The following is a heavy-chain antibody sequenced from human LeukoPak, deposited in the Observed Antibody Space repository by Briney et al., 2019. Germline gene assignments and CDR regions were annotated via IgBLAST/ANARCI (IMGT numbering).Heavy chain of an antibody. CDR2: ISAYNGNT. D-gene: IGHD2-2*01. CDR3: AREGYCSSTSCSSTEYYYYYYGMDV. V-gene: IGHV1-18*01. J-gene: IGHJ6*02. Sequence: GASVKVSCKASGYTFTSYGISWVRQAPGQGLEWMGWISAYNGNTNYAQKLQGRVTMTTDTSTSTAYMELRSLRSDDTAVYYCAREGYCSSTSCSSTEYYYYYYGMDVWAKGPRSPSP. CDR1: GYTFTSYG.